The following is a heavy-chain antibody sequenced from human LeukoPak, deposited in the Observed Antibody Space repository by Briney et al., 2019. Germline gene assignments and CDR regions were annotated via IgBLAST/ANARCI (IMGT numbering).Heavy chain of an antibody. D-gene: IGHD2-15*01. CDR2: IYTSGST. CDR3: ARVLSVEDAFDI. J-gene: IGHJ3*02. V-gene: IGHV4-4*07. Sequence: SETLSLTCTVAGGSISSYYWSWVRQPAGKGLEWIGRIYTSGSTNYNPSLKSRVTMSVDTSKNQFSLKLSSVTAADTAVYYCARVLSVEDAFDIWGQGTMVTVSS. CDR1: GGSISSYY.